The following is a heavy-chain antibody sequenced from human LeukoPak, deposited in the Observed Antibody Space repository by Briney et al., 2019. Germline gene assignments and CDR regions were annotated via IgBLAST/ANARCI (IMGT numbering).Heavy chain of an antibody. D-gene: IGHD2-2*01. CDR3: ASGGTSCYEGYTPHTRTDNWFDP. Sequence: ASVKVSCKASGYTFTGYYMHWVRQAPGQGLEWMGWINPNSGGTNYAQKFQGRVTMTRDTSISTAYMELSSLRSEDTAVYYCASGGTSCYEGYTPHTRTDNWFDPWGQGTLVTVSS. J-gene: IGHJ5*02. CDR1: GYTFTGYY. CDR2: INPNSGGT. V-gene: IGHV1-2*02.